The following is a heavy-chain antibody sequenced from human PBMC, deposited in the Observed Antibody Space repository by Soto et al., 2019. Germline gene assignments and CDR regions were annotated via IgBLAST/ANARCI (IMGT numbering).Heavy chain of an antibody. CDR1: GFTFSNAW. Sequence: EVQLVESGGGLVKPGGSLRLSCAASGFTFSNAWMNWVRQAPGKGLEWVGGIKSKTDGGTTDYAAPVKGRFTISRDDSKNTLYLQMNSLKTEDTAVYYCTTGRRQLRYFDWLSSPFDYWGQGTLVTVSS. V-gene: IGHV3-15*07. CDR2: IKSKTDGGTT. CDR3: TTGRRQLRYFDWLSSPFDY. J-gene: IGHJ4*02. D-gene: IGHD3-9*01.